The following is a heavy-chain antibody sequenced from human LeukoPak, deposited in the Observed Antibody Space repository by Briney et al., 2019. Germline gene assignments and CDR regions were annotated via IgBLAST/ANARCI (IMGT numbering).Heavy chain of an antibody. CDR3: ARGQEPTYYYYYYGMDV. CDR2: INPNSGGT. CDR1: GYTFTGYY. V-gene: IGHV1-2*02. D-gene: IGHD1-26*01. J-gene: IGHJ6*02. Sequence: ASVKVSCKASGYTFTGYYMHWVRQAPGQGLEWMGWINPNSGGTNYAQKFQGRVTMTRDTSISTAHMELSRLRSDDTAVYYCARGQEPTYYYYYYGMDVWGQGTTVTVSS.